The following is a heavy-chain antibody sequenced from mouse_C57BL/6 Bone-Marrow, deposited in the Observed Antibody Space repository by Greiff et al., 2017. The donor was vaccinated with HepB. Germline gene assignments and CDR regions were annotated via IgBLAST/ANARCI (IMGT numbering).Heavy chain of an antibody. J-gene: IGHJ4*01. CDR2: IYPGGGYT. Sequence: LQESGAELVRPGTSVKMSCKASGYTFTNYWIGWAKQRPGHGLEWIGDIYPGGGYTNYNEKFKGKATLTADKSSSTAYMQFSSLTSEDSAIYYCARIYYGNYGAMDYWGQGTSVTVSS. D-gene: IGHD2-1*01. CDR1: GYTFTNYW. CDR3: ARIYYGNYGAMDY. V-gene: IGHV1-63*01.